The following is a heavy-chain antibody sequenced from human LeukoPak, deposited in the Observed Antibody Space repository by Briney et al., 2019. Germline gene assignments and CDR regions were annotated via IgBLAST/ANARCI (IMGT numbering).Heavy chain of an antibody. D-gene: IGHD6-13*01. V-gene: IGHV1-46*01. J-gene: IGHJ4*02. CDR3: AREGGIRPFDY. CDR1: GYTFINHY. CDR2: IIPSGGST. Sequence: ASVKVSCKASGYTFINHYMHWVRQAPGQGLEWMGIIIPSGGSTTCAQKFQGRVTMTRDTSTSTVYMELSSLRSEDTAVYYCAREGGIRPFDYWGQGTLVTVSS.